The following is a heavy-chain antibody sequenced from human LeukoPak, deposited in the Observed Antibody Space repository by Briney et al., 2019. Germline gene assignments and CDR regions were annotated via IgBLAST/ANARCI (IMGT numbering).Heavy chain of an antibody. Sequence: SETLSLTCTVSGGSISGYYWSWIRQPPGKGLEWIGEINHSGSTNYNPSLKSRVTISVDTSKNQFSLKLSSVTAADTAVYYCARVNWWTVTLDYWGQGTLVTVSS. J-gene: IGHJ4*02. D-gene: IGHD4-11*01. CDR3: ARVNWWTVTLDY. CDR1: GGSISGYY. V-gene: IGHV4-34*01. CDR2: INHSGST.